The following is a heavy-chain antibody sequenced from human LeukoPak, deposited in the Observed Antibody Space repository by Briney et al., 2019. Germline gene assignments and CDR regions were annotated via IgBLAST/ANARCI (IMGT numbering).Heavy chain of an antibody. V-gene: IGHV1-2*02. Sequence: ASVKVSRKASGYTFTGYYMHWVRQAPGQGLEWMGWINPNSGGTSYAQKFQGRVTMTRDTSISTAYMELSRLRSDDTAVYYCARSTLSFPVYWGQGTLVTVSS. CDR2: INPNSGGT. J-gene: IGHJ4*02. CDR1: GYTFTGYY. D-gene: IGHD2-21*01. CDR3: ARSTLSFPVY.